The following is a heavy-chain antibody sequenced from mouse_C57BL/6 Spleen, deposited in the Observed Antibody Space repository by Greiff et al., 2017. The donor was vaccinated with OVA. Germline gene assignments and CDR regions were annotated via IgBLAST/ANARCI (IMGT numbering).Heavy chain of an antibody. CDR1: GFTFSDYG. J-gene: IGHJ4*01. D-gene: IGHD1-1*01. Sequence: EVQVVESGGGLVKPGGSLKLSCAASGFTFSDYGMHWVRQAPEKGLEWVAYISSGSSTIYSADTVKGRFTISRDNAKNTLFLQMTSLRSEDTAMYYGARRYYGSNYAMDYWGQGTSVTVSS. CDR3: ARRYYGSNYAMDY. V-gene: IGHV5-17*01. CDR2: ISSGSSTI.